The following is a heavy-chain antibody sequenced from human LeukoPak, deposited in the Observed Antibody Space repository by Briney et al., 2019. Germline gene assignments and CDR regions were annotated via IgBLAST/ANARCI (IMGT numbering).Heavy chain of an antibody. Sequence: PSETLSLTCTVSVGSISSYYWIWIRQPAGKGLEWIGRIYTSGSTNYNPSLKSRVTMSVDTSKNQFSLKLSSVTAADTAVYYCARGPPYYDFWSGNNWFDPWGQGTLVTVSS. J-gene: IGHJ5*02. CDR2: IYTSGST. D-gene: IGHD3-3*01. CDR1: VGSISSYY. CDR3: ARGPPYYDFWSGNNWFDP. V-gene: IGHV4-4*07.